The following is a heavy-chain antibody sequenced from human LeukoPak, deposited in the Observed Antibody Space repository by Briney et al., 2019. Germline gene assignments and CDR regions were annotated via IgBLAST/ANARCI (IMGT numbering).Heavy chain of an antibody. CDR1: GFTFTSSA. D-gene: IGHD6-19*01. CDR2: IVVGSGNT. Sequence: SVKVSCKASGFTFTSSAMQWVRQARGQRHEWIGWIVVGSGNTNYAQKFQERVTITRDMSTSTAYMELSSLRSEDTAVYYCAAGYSSGWPPVDWFDPWGQGTLVTVSS. J-gene: IGHJ5*02. CDR3: AAGYSSGWPPVDWFDP. V-gene: IGHV1-58*02.